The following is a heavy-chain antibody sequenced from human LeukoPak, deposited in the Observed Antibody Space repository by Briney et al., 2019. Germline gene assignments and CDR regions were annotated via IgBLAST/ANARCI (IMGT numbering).Heavy chain of an antibody. CDR1: GFTVSSYG. V-gene: IGHV3-23*01. CDR2: FSGTDGGT. D-gene: IGHD6-19*01. Sequence: GGSLRLSCAASGFTVSSYGMTWVRQAPGKGLEWVSSFSGTDGGTYYADSVKGRFTISRDNSKNTLYLQMNSLRAEDTAVYYCAREGSSGWYDAFDIWGQGTMVTVSS. J-gene: IGHJ3*02. CDR3: AREGSSGWYDAFDI.